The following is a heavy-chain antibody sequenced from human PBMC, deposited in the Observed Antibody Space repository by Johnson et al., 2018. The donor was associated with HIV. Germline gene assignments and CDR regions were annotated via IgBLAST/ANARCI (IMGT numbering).Heavy chain of an antibody. V-gene: IGHV3-74*01. D-gene: IGHD3-22*01. J-gene: IGHJ3*02. CDR3: ALTSYYDSRGAFDI. Sequence: VQVVESGGDLVQPGGSLRLSCVASGFSFSNYWMHWVRQAPGKGPVWVSRISPDESKTDYADSVKGRFTISRDNAKNSLYLQMNSLRAEDTAVYYCALTSYYDSRGAFDIWGQGTMVTVSS. CDR2: ISPDESKT. CDR1: GFSFSNYW.